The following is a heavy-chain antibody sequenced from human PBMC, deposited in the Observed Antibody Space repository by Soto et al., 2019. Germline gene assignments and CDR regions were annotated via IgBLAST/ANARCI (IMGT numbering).Heavy chain of an antibody. CDR2: VTGSGAIT. J-gene: IGHJ2*01. CDR3: AKVGPKHWYFDL. Sequence: EVQLLESGGGLVQPGESLRLSCAASGFTFSSYAMSWVRQAPGKGLEWVSAVTGSGAITFYADSVKGRFTISRDNSKDTVFLQMTSLRAEDTAVYYCAKVGPKHWYFDLWGRGTLVTGYS. CDR1: GFTFSSYA. V-gene: IGHV3-23*01.